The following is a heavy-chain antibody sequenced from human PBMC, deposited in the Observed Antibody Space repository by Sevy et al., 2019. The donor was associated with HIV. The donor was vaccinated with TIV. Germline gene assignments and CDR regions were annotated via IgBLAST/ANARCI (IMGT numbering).Heavy chain of an antibody. Sequence: GSLRLSCVASGFTFPIYSVVWVRRAPGKGLEWLTLISYDGNNRYYADSVKGRFTISRDNSNNILYLQMTSLGVEDTALYFCARVAVEYCTNDCYHRFDHWGLGTLVTVSS. CDR2: ISYDGNNR. CDR3: ARVAVEYCTNDCYHRFDH. D-gene: IGHD2-8*01. CDR1: GFTFPIYS. J-gene: IGHJ4*02. V-gene: IGHV3-30*04.